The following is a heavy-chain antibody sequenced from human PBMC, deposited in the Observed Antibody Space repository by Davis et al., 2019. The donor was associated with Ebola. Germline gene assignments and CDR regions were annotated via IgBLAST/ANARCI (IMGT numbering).Heavy chain of an antibody. CDR3: ATTPRYSSHGAYFDY. CDR1: GGSFSDYY. J-gene: IGHJ4*02. Sequence: SETLSLTCAVYGGSFSDYYWSWIRQPPGKGLEWIGEINDSGSTNYKSSLKSRVTISVDTSKNQFSLKLNSVTAADTAMYYCATTPRYSSHGAYFDYWGQGTLVNVSS. D-gene: IGHD4-11*01. V-gene: IGHV4-34*01. CDR2: INDSGST.